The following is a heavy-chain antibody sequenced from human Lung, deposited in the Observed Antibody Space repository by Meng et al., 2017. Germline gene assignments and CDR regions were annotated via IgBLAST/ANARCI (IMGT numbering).Heavy chain of an antibody. J-gene: IGHJ2*01. Sequence: QGQLKETGPGVVEPYNPLSLTCTGCGGPTRSSDSYWSWMRTPPGKGPEWSGHIYNSGSTYYNPSLKRRNTISADTSKNQFSLKMSSVTAEDTAVYYCARGQKGYFDLWGRGTLVTVSS. CDR2: IYNSGST. CDR1: GGPTRSSDSY. CDR3: ARGQKGYFDL. V-gene: IGHV4-30-4*01.